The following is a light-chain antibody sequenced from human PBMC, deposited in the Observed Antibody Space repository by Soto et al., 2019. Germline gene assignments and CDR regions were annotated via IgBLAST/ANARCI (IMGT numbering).Light chain of an antibody. CDR1: SSDVGGYDY. Sequence: QSVLTQPASVSGSPGQSITISCTGTSSDVGGYDYVSWYQQHPGKAPKLMIYEVSNRPSGVFNRFSGSKSGNTASLTISRLQAEDEADSYWSSYTGTITSPYVFGTGTKVTVL. CDR3: SSYTGTITSPYV. CDR2: EVS. J-gene: IGLJ1*01. V-gene: IGLV2-14*01.